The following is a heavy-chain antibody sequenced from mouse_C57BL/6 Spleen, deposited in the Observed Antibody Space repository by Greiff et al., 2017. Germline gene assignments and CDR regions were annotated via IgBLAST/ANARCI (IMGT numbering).Heavy chain of an antibody. CDR2: LNPGSGGT. Sequence: QVQLQQSGAELVRPGTSVKVSCKASGYAFTNYLIEWVKQRPGKGLEWIGVLNPGSGGTKYNEKFKGKATLTADKSSSTAYMQLSSLTSEDSAVCFCARKDLIYYDYGGCHYWGQGTTLTVSA. CDR1: GYAFTNYL. CDR3: ARKDLIYYDYGGCHY. J-gene: IGHJ2*01. V-gene: IGHV1-54*01. D-gene: IGHD2-4*01.